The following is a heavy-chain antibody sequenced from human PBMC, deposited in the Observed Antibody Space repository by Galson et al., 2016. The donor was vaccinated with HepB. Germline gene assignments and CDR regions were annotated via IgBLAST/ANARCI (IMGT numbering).Heavy chain of an antibody. CDR1: GGSFNGYY. J-gene: IGHJ6*03. D-gene: IGHD4-17*01. V-gene: IGHV4-34*01. CDR3: ARGDNPDYGDYASAYYYMDV. Sequence: SETLSLTCAVCGGSFNGYYWTWIRQPPGKGLEWIGDINHSGSTNYNPSLKSRVTISVDTSKNQFSLKLSSVTAADTAVYYCARGDNPDYGDYASAYYYMDVWGKGTTVTVSS. CDR2: INHSGST.